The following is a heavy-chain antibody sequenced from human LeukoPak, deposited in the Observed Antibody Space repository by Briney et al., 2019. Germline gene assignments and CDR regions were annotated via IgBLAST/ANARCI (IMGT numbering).Heavy chain of an antibody. CDR2: IYGGGGT. CDR3: ARSRLGYSNFDF. V-gene: IGHV3-53*01. CDR1: GFSFSSNY. J-gene: IGHJ4*02. D-gene: IGHD4-11*01. Sequence: GGSLRLSCAASGFSFSSNYMHWVRQAPGKGLEGVSVIYGGGGTDYADSVKGRLTISRDTSTNTVYLQMNSLRAEDTAVYSCARSRLGYSNFDFWGQGALVTVSS.